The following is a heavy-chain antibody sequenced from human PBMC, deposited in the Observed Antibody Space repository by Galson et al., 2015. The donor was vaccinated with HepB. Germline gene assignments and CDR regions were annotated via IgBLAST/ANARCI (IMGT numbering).Heavy chain of an antibody. J-gene: IGHJ4*02. CDR1: GFTFSTHG. D-gene: IGHD3-10*01. Sequence: SLRLSCAASGFTFSTHGMHWVRQAPGKGLEWVAFIRTDASNKYYADSVKGRFTISRDNSRNTLYLQMDSLRPEDTAVYYCARDHGYSGSGSFPQWGQGTLVTVSS. V-gene: IGHV3-30*02. CDR3: ARDHGYSGSGSFPQ. CDR2: IRTDASNK.